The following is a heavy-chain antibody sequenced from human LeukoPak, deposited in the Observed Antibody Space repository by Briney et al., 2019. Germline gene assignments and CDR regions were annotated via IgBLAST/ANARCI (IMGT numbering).Heavy chain of an antibody. CDR1: GGSISSYY. CDR2: IYYSGST. Sequence: SETLSLTCTVSGGSISSYYWSWIRQPPGKGLEWIGYIYYSGSTNYNPSLKSRVTISVDTSKNQFSLKLSSVTAADTAVYYCASGAYSSSPFDYWGQGTLVTVSS. J-gene: IGHJ4*02. D-gene: IGHD6-6*01. V-gene: IGHV4-59*01. CDR3: ASGAYSSSPFDY.